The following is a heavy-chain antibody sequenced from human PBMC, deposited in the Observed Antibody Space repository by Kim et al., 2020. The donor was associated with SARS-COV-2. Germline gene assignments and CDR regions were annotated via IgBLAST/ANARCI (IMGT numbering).Heavy chain of an antibody. J-gene: IGHJ4*02. CDR1: GGSFRGYY. Sequence: SETLSLTCAVYGGSFRGYYWSWIRQPPGKGLEWIGEINHSGSTNYNPSLKSRVTISVDTSKNQFSLKLSSVTAADTAVYYCARLMPHRVRGVIIKDYWGQGTLVTVSS. CDR2: INHSGST. V-gene: IGHV4-34*01. D-gene: IGHD3-10*01. CDR3: ARLMPHRVRGVIIKDY.